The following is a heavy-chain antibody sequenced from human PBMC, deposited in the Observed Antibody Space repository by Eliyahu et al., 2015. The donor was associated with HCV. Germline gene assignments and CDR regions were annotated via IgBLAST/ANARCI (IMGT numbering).Heavy chain of an antibody. CDR1: GGXFSXFX. CDR3: ARGMTYYDVLTGNYGRGPFDM. D-gene: IGHD3-9*01. Sequence: QVQLQQWGAGLLKPSETLSLTCAVXGGXFSXFXWXWXRQSPGKGLEWIGEINQSGSANYNPSLKSRVTISVDTSKNQFPLELSSVTAADTALYYCARGMTYYDVLTGNYGRGPFDMWGQGTMVTVSS. J-gene: IGHJ3*02. CDR2: INQSGSA. V-gene: IGHV4-34*01.